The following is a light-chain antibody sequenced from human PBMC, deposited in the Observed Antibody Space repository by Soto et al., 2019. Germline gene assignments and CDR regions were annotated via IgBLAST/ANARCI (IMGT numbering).Light chain of an antibody. CDR1: SSDVGGYND. CDR3: SSYAGSSTWV. V-gene: IGLV2-8*01. J-gene: IGLJ2*01. Sequence: QYAPTQPPSASGSPGQSATISCTGTSSDVGGYNDVSWYQQYPGKAPKLMIYEVSKRPSGVPGRFSGSKSGNTASLTVSGLHAEDDADYYCSSYAGSSTWVFGGGTKLTVL. CDR2: EVS.